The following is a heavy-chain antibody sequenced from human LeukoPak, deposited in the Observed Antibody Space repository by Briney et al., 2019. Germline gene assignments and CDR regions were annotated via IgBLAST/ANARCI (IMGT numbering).Heavy chain of an antibody. CDR1: GFTFSSYS. Sequence: GGSLRLSCAASGFTFSSYSMNWVRQAPGKGLEWVANIKQDGSEKYYVDSVKGRFTISRDNAKNSLYLQMNSLRAEDTAVYYCLYSGNYSPFDYWGQGTLVTVSS. CDR3: LYSGNYSPFDY. J-gene: IGHJ4*02. V-gene: IGHV3-7*01. CDR2: IKQDGSEK. D-gene: IGHD1-26*01.